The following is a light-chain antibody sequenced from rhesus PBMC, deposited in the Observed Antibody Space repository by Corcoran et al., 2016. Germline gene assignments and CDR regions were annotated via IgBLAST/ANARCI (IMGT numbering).Light chain of an antibody. CDR1: QNINNY. Sequence: EIVMTQSPATLSLSPGETATISCRTSQNINNYLAWYQQKSGQAPRLLIYGASSRATGIPDRFSGSGSGTDVTLTISSLEPEDFALYYCQETSNFFTFGPGTKLDIK. CDR3: QETSNFFT. V-gene: IGKV3-31*02. CDR2: GAS. J-gene: IGKJ3*01.